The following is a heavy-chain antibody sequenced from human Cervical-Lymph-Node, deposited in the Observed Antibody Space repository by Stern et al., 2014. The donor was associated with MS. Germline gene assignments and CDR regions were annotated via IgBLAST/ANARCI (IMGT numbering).Heavy chain of an antibody. V-gene: IGHV5-10-1*03. CDR3: AITHDYDDPLDV. J-gene: IGHJ4*02. CDR2: IDPTASYT. D-gene: IGHD4-17*01. Sequence: EVQLVESGAEVKTAGETLRISCESSGSNFDTYWITWVRQMPGKGLEWLGRIDPTASYTNYSPSFEGPVSMSIDRSISTSFLHFASLKASDPAIYFCAITHDYDDPLDVWGQGTLVTVSS. CDR1: GSNFDTYW.